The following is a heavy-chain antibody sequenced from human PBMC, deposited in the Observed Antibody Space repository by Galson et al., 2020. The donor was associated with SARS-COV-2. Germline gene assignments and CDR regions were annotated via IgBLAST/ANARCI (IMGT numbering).Heavy chain of an antibody. CDR3: ARAHSGSYYSWFDP. CDR1: GFTFSRYA. J-gene: IGHJ5*02. Sequence: LSLTCAASGFTFSRYAVHWVRQAPGKGLEWVAVISYDGSNKYYADSVKGRFTISRDNSKNTLYLQMNSLRAEDTAVYYCARAHSGSYYSWFDPWGQGTLVTVSS. CDR2: ISYDGSNK. D-gene: IGHD1-26*01. V-gene: IGHV3-30*04.